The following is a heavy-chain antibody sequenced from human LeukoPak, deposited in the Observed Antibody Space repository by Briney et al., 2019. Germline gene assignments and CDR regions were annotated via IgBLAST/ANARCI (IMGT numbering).Heavy chain of an antibody. Sequence: ASVTVSFKASGYTFTGYYIHGVRQAPGQGLEGMGRSNPNSGGTHYAQKLQGRVTLTRDTSISTDSMALSRQRAGGRDGYVCARDLPPYSSRISRFDPWGQGTLVTVSS. J-gene: IGHJ5*02. CDR3: ARDLPPYSSRISRFDP. CDR2: SNPNSGGT. D-gene: IGHD6-13*01. V-gene: IGHV1-2*05. CDR1: GYTFTGYY.